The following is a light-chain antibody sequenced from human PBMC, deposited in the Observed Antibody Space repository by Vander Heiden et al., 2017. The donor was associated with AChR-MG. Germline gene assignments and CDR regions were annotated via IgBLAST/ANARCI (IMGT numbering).Light chain of an antibody. V-gene: IGLV2-8*01. CDR1: SSDVGGYNY. Sequence: QSALTQPPSASGSPGQSVTISCPGTSSDVGGYNYVSWYQHHPGKAPKLMIYEVSKRPSGVPDRFSGSKSGNTASLTVSGLQAEDEADYYCSSYAGSNNLGVFGGGTKLTVL. CDR3: SSYAGSNNLGV. CDR2: EVS. J-gene: IGLJ2*01.